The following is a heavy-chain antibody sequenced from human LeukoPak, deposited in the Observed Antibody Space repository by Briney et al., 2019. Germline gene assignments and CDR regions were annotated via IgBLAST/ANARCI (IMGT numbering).Heavy chain of an antibody. J-gene: IGHJ4*02. Sequence: GGSLRLSCAASGFTFSGRWMSWVRQALGKGLEWVANINQGGSDKYYVDSVKGRFTISRDNANNLLYLQMNSLRGEDTAVYYCTRDRSRAEDDWGQGTLVTVSS. D-gene: IGHD1-14*01. V-gene: IGHV3-7*01. CDR1: GFTFSGRW. CDR2: INQGGSDK. CDR3: TRDRSRAEDD.